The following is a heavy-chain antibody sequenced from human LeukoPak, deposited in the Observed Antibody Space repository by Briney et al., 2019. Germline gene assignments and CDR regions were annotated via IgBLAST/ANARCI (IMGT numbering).Heavy chain of an antibody. CDR3: AKDRIATVVTPYDY. D-gene: IGHD4-23*01. CDR1: GFTFSSYA. CDR2: ISYDGSNK. V-gene: IGHV3-30*04. J-gene: IGHJ4*02. Sequence: GGSLRLSCAASGFTFSSYAMHWVRQAPGKGLEWVAVISYDGSNKYYADSVKGRFTISRDNSKNTLYLQMNSLRAEDTAVYYCAKDRIATVVTPYDYWGQGTLVTVSS.